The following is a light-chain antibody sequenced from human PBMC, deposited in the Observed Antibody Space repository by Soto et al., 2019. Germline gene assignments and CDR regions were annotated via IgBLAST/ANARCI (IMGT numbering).Light chain of an antibody. CDR3: QQYNSYMLT. J-gene: IGKJ4*01. V-gene: IGKV1-5*01. CDR1: QSIGSW. CDR2: DAS. Sequence: DIPMTQSPSTLSASVGDRVTITCRASQSIGSWLAWYQQKPGKAPNLLIYDASTLESGVPSRFRGSGSGTEFTLTISSLQPDDFATYYCQQYNSYMLTFGGGTKVEIK.